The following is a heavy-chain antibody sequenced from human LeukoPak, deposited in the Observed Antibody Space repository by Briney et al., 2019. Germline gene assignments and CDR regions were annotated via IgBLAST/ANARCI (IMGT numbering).Heavy chain of an antibody. CDR3: ANLRLEG. CDR2: IKQDGSEK. J-gene: IGHJ4*02. D-gene: IGHD3-16*01. CDR1: GFAFSTYW. V-gene: IGHV3-7*01. Sequence: GGSLRLSCAASGFAFSTYWMTWVRQARGKGLEWVANIKQDGSEKYYVDSVKGRFTISRDNAKNSLYLQMNSLRAEDTAVYYCANLRLEGWGQGTLVTVSS.